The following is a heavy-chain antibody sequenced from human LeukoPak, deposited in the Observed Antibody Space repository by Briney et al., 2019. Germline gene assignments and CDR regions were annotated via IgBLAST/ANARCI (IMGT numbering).Heavy chain of an antibody. CDR2: IWYDGSNK. J-gene: IGHJ4*02. CDR1: GFTFSSYW. V-gene: IGHV3-33*08. D-gene: IGHD3-22*01. CDR3: AREEYYYDSSGYYFAYFDY. Sequence: GGSLRLSCAASGFTFSSYWMHWVRQAPGKGLEWVAVIWYDGSNKYYADSVKGRFTISRDNSKNTLYLQMNSLRAEDTAVYYCAREEYYYDSSGYYFAYFDYWGQGTLVTVSS.